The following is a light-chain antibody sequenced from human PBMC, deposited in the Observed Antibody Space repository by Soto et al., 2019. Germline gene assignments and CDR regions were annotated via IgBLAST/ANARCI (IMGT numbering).Light chain of an antibody. CDR2: DVS. CDR3: SSYTSSSTYV. Sequence: QSVLTQPASVSGSPGQSITISCTGTISDVSGYNYVSWYQQHPGKAPKLMIFDVSNRPSGVSNRFSGSKSGYTASLTIFWLQAEDEADYYCSSYTSSSTYVFGTGTKVTV. V-gene: IGLV2-14*03. J-gene: IGLJ1*01. CDR1: ISDVSGYNY.